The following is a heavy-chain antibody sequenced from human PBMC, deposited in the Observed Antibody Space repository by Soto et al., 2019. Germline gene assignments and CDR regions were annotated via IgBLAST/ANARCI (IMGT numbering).Heavy chain of an antibody. Sequence: GGSLRLSCAASGFTFSGSAMHWVRQASGKGLEWVGRIRSKANSYATAYAASVKGRFTISRDDSKNTAYLQMNSLKTELTAVYYCTSGYSGYDLLYYGMDVWGQGTTVTVSS. D-gene: IGHD5-12*01. CDR1: GFTFSGSA. CDR3: TSGYSGYDLLYYGMDV. V-gene: IGHV3-73*01. CDR2: IRSKANSYAT. J-gene: IGHJ6*02.